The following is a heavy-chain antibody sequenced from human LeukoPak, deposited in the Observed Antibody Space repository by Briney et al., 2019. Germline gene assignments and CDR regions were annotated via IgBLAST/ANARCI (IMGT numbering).Heavy chain of an antibody. CDR2: ISCYNGNT. J-gene: IGHJ4*02. V-gene: IGHV1-18*01. CDR1: GYTFTKYG. D-gene: IGHD2-15*01. CDR3: GSGIAATFELYSDY. Sequence: ALVKVSCKASGYTFTKYGITWVRQAPGQGLEWMGWISCYNGNTNYAQKLQGRVTMTTDTSTSTAYMELRSLRSDDTALYYCGSGIAATFELYSDYWGQGTLVTVSS.